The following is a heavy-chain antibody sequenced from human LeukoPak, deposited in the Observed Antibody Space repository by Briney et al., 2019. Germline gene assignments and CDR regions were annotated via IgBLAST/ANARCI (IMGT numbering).Heavy chain of an antibody. CDR3: ERANDYGSGSYRLDY. V-gene: IGHV4-59*01. Sequence: PSETLSLTCSVSGCSISSYYWGWIRQPPGEELEWIGCIYYSGSTNYNPSLKSRVTISVDTAKNQFSLKLSSVTAADTAVYYCERANDYGSGSYRLDYWGQGTLVTVSS. D-gene: IGHD3-10*01. CDR1: GCSISSYY. J-gene: IGHJ4*02. CDR2: IYYSGST.